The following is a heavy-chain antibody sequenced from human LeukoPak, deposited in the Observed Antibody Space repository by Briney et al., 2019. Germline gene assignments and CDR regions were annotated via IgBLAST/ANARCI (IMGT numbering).Heavy chain of an antibody. D-gene: IGHD1-26*01. Sequence: SETLSLTCTVSGGSISSYYWSWIRQPPGKGLEWIGYIYYSGSTNYNPSLKSRVTISVDTSKNQFSLKLSSVTAADTAVYYCARQSGSYSLYYFDYWGQGTPVTVSS. V-gene: IGHV4-59*08. J-gene: IGHJ4*02. CDR1: GGSISSYY. CDR2: IYYSGST. CDR3: ARQSGSYSLYYFDY.